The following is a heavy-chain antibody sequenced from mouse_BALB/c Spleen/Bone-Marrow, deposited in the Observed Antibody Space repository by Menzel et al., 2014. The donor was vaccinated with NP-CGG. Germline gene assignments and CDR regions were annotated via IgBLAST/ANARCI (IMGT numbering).Heavy chain of an antibody. CDR3: AREGYYYGSSTYYAMDY. J-gene: IGHJ4*01. CDR1: GYTFTSYW. V-gene: IGHV1-87*01. CDR2: IYPGDGDT. D-gene: IGHD1-1*01. Sequence: QVQLKESGAELARPGASVKLSCKASGYTFTSYWMQWVKQRPGQGLEWIGAIYPGDGDTRYTQKFKGKATLTADKSSSTAYMQLGSMASEDSAVYYCAREGYYYGSSTYYAMDYWGQGTSVTVSS.